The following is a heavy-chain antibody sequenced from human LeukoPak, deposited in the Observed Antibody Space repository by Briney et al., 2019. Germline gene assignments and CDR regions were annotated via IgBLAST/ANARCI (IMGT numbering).Heavy chain of an antibody. V-gene: IGHV4-30-4*08. CDR2: IYYSGST. CDR1: GGSISSYY. Sequence: SETLSLTCTVSGGSISSYYWSWIRQPPGKGLEWIGYIYYSGSTYYNPSLKSRDTISVDTSKNQFSLKLSSVTAADTAVYYCARENCSSTSCSLSGWFDPWGQGTLVTVSS. CDR3: ARENCSSTSCSLSGWFDP. D-gene: IGHD2-2*01. J-gene: IGHJ5*02.